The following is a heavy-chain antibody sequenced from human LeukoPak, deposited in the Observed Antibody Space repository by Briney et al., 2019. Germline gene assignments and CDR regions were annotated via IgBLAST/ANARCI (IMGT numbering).Heavy chain of an antibody. V-gene: IGHV4-39*07. CDR2: IDYSGRT. CDR3: ARVPGSIAVVWD. Sequence: SETLSLTCTVSGGSISSYYWGWIRQPPGKGLEWIGSIDYSGRTNYNPSLKSRVTISVDTSKNQFSLKLSSVTAADTAVYYCARVPGSIAVVWDWGQGTLVTVSS. D-gene: IGHD6-19*01. CDR1: GGSISSYY. J-gene: IGHJ4*02.